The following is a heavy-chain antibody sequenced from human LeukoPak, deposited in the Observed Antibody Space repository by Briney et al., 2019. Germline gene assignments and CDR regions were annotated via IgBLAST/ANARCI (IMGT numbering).Heavy chain of an antibody. D-gene: IGHD1-26*01. Sequence: PSETLSLTCAVYSGSFNGYYWSWIRQPPGKGLEWIGEINHSGSTNYNPSLKSRVTISVDTSKNQFSLKLSSVTAADTAVYYCAGLNSGSHYSPFDYWGQGTLVTVSS. CDR3: AGLNSGSHYSPFDY. J-gene: IGHJ4*02. V-gene: IGHV4-34*01. CDR2: INHSGST. CDR1: SGSFNGYY.